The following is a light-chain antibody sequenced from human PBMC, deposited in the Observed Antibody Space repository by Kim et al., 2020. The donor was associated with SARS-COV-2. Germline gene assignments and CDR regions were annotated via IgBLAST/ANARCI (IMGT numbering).Light chain of an antibody. CDR3: QQYDSYPRA. CDR2: AAS. J-gene: IGKJ1*01. CDR1: QGISSW. Sequence: IQMTQSPSSLSASVGDRVTISCRAGQGISSWLAWYQLKPGEAPKSLIYAASSLQSGVPSRFSGSGSGTDSTLTISSLQPEDFATYYCQQYDSYPRAFGQGTTVDSK. V-gene: IGKV1D-16*01.